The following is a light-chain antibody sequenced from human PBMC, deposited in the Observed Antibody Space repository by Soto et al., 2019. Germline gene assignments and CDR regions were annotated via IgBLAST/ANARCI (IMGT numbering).Light chain of an antibody. CDR1: NSDVGRYNS. J-gene: IGLJ1*01. V-gene: IGLV2-11*01. CDR2: AVR. Sequence: QSVLTQPHSVSGSPGQSVTISCTGTNSDVGRYNSVSWYQQLPGKAPKIIISAVRQRPSGVPDRFSGSKSGNTASLTISGLQAEDEADYYCISYTVSRSYVFGSGTKLTVL. CDR3: ISYTVSRSYV.